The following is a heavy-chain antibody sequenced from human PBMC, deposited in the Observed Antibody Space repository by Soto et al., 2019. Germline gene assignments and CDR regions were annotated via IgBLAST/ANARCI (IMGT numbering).Heavy chain of an antibody. J-gene: IGHJ4*02. Sequence: SETLSLTCTVSGGSISSGGYYWSWIRQHPGKGLEWIGYIYYSGSTYYNPSLKSRVTISVDTSKNQFSLKLSSVTAADTAVYYCARDTYDSSGTLDYWGKGTLVPVSS. CDR2: IYYSGST. V-gene: IGHV4-31*03. CDR3: ARDTYDSSGTLDY. D-gene: IGHD3-22*01. CDR1: GGSISSGGYY.